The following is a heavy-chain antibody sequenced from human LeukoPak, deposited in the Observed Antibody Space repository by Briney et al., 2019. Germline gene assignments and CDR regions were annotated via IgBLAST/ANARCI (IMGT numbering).Heavy chain of an antibody. V-gene: IGHV1-69*04. J-gene: IGHJ5*02. D-gene: IGHD1-1*01. CDR3: ARDWNDPNWFDP. CDR1: GGTFSSYA. CDR2: IIPILGIA. Sequence: SVKVSCKASGGTFSSYAISWVRQAPGQGLEWMGRIIPILGIANYAQRFQGRVTITADKSTSTAYMELSSLRSEDTAVYYCARDWNDPNWFDPWGQGTLVTVSS.